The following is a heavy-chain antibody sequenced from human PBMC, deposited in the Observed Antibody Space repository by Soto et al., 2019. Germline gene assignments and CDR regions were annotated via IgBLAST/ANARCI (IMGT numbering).Heavy chain of an antibody. V-gene: IGHV5-51*01. CDR1: GYSFTSYW. J-gene: IGHJ6*02. D-gene: IGHD1-26*01. CDR2: IYPGDSDT. Sequence: PGESLKISCKGSGYSFTSYWIGWVRQMPGKGLEWMGIIYPGDSDTRYSPSFQGQVTISADKSISTAYLQWSSLKASDTAMYYCARQGGSYYEGGYYYYYYGMDVWGQGTTVTVSS. CDR3: ARQGGSYYEGGYYYYYYGMDV.